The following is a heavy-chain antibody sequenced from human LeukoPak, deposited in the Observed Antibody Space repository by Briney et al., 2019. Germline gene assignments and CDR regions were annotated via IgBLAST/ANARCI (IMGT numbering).Heavy chain of an antibody. CDR2: ISAYNGNT. CDR1: GYTFTSYG. Sequence: ASVKVSCKASGYTFTSYGISWVRQAPGQGLEWMGWISAYNGNTNYAQKLQGRVTMTTDTSTSTAYMELRSLRSDDTAVYYCARDPSITMIVVVITGEFDYWGQGTLVTVSS. J-gene: IGHJ4*02. D-gene: IGHD3-22*01. V-gene: IGHV1-18*01. CDR3: ARDPSITMIVVVITGEFDY.